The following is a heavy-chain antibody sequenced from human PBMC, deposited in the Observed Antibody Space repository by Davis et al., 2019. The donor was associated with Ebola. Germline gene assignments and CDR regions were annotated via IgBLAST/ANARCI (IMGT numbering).Heavy chain of an antibody. CDR1: GFTFSSYA. CDR3: ARDGPIDNSSGWLRVYYYYYGMDV. CDR2: ISYDGSNK. V-gene: IGHV3-30-3*01. D-gene: IGHD6-19*01. Sequence: GESLTISCAASGFTFSSYAMHWVRQAPGKGLEWVAVISYDGSNKYYADSVKGRFTISRDNSKNTLYLQMNSLRAEDTAVYYCARDGPIDNSSGWLRVYYYYYGMDVWGQGTTVTVSS. J-gene: IGHJ6*02.